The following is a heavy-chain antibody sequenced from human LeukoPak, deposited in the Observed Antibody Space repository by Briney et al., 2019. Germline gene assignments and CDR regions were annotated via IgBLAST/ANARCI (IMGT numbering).Heavy chain of an antibody. V-gene: IGHV3-20*04. CDR3: ARGTGGSYFDY. J-gene: IGHJ4*02. Sequence: GGSLRLSCAASGFTFDDYGMSWVRQAPGKGLEWVSGINWNGGSTGYADSVKGRFTISRDNAKNSLYLEMNSLRAEDTALYYCARGTGGSYFDYWGQGTLVTVSS. D-gene: IGHD2-8*02. CDR2: INWNGGST. CDR1: GFTFDDYG.